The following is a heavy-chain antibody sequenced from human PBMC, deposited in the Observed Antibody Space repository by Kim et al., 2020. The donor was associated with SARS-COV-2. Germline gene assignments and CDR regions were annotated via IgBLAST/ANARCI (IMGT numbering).Heavy chain of an antibody. CDR2: IRSKAINYAT. CDR3: TNYGGNSGRDY. D-gene: IGHD4-17*01. V-gene: IGHV3-73*01. CDR1: GFTFSGST. Sequence: GGSLRLSCAASGFTFSGSTMHWVRQASGKGLEWVGRIRSKAINYATAYAASVKGRFTISRDDSKNTAYLQMNSLKTEDTAVYYCTNYGGNSGRDYWGQGTLVTVSS. J-gene: IGHJ4*02.